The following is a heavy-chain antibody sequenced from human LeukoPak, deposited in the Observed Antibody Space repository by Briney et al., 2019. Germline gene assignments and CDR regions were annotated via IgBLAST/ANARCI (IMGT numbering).Heavy chain of an antibody. J-gene: IGHJ4*02. CDR1: GFTFSSYS. V-gene: IGHV3-21*01. CDR2: ISSRSSYI. CDR3: ARDYSSSRYFDY. Sequence: GGSLRLSCAASGFTFSSYSMNWVRQAPGKGLEWVSSISSRSSYIYYADSVKGRFTISRDNAKNSLFLQMNSLRAEDTAAYFCARDYSSSRYFDYWGQGTLVTVSS. D-gene: IGHD6-13*01.